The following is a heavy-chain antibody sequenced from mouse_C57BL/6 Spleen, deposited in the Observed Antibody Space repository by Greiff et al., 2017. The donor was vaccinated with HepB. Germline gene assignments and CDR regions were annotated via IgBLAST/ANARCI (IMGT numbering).Heavy chain of an antibody. CDR2: ISYSGST. J-gene: IGHJ3*01. D-gene: IGHD1-1*01. Sequence: EVHLVESGPGMVKPSQSLSLTCTVTGYSITSGYDWHWIRHFPGNKLEWMGYISYSGSTNYNPSLKSRISITLDTSKDHFILKLNSVTTEDTATYYCARKYYGSSCSFADWGQGTLVTVSA. CDR3: ARKYYGSSCSFAD. CDR1: GYSITSGYD. V-gene: IGHV3-1*01.